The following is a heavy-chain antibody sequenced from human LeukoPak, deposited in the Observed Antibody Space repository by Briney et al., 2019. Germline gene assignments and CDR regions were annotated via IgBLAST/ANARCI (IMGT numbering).Heavy chain of an antibody. CDR1: GYTFTNYG. V-gene: IGHV1-18*01. CDR3: ARDCIGCHGFDY. D-gene: IGHD2-15*01. J-gene: IGHJ4*02. CDR2: VSAYGDNT. Sequence: ASAKVSCKASGYTFTNYGITWVRQAPGQGLEWMGWVSAYGDNTNYVQKIQGRVTMTTDTSTSTAYMEQRSLRSDDTAVYYCARDCIGCHGFDYWGQGTLVTVSS.